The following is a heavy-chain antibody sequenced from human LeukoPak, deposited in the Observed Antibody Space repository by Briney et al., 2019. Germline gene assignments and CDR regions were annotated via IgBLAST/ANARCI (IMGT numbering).Heavy chain of an antibody. V-gene: IGHV3-23*01. CDR1: GFTFSSYA. J-gene: IGHJ4*02. CDR2: ISGSGGST. D-gene: IGHD4-17*01. Sequence: GGSLRLSCAASGFTFSSYAMSWVRQAPGKGLEWVSAISGSGGSTYCADSVKGRFTISRDNSKNTLYLQMNSLRAEDTAVYYCASSRVPRPTVTPDWYFDYWGQGTLVTVSS. CDR3: ASSRVPRPTVTPDWYFDY.